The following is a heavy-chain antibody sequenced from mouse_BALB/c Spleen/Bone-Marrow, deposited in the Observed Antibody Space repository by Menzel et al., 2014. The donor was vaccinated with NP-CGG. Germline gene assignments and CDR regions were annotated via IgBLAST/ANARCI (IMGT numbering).Heavy chain of an antibody. V-gene: IGHV1-80*01. Sequence: VQLVESGAELVWPGSSVKISCESSGYVFSTYWINWVKQRPGQGLEWIGQIYPGDGDTDYNGKFKDKATLTADKSSNTAYMQLSSLTSEDSAIYFCARGGIAVDYWGQGTTLTVSS. CDR1: GYVFSTYW. CDR3: ARGGIAVDY. CDR2: IYPGDGDT. J-gene: IGHJ2*01.